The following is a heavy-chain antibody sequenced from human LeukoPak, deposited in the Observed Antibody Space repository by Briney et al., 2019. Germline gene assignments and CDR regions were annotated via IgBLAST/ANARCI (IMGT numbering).Heavy chain of an antibody. D-gene: IGHD6-13*01. Sequence: AGGSLRLSCAASGFTFSSYWMSWVRQAPGKGLEWVANIKQDGSEKYYVDPEKGRFTISRDNAKNSLYLQMNSLRAEDTAVYYCARGIAAAGTDYWGQGTLVTVSS. CDR3: ARGIAAAGTDY. V-gene: IGHV3-7*01. CDR1: GFTFSSYW. J-gene: IGHJ4*02. CDR2: IKQDGSEK.